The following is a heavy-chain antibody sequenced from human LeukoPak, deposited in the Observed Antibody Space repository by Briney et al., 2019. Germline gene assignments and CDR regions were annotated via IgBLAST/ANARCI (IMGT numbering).Heavy chain of an antibody. Sequence: SETLSLTCTVSGGSISSSSYYWSWLRQPPGKGLEWIGYIYYSGSTNYNTSLKSRVTISVDTSKNQFSLKLSSVTAADTAVYYCARETPRARRLFDYWGQGTLVTASS. J-gene: IGHJ4*02. CDR1: GGSISSSSYY. D-gene: IGHD6-6*01. CDR3: ARETPRARRLFDY. CDR2: IYYSGST. V-gene: IGHV4-61*01.